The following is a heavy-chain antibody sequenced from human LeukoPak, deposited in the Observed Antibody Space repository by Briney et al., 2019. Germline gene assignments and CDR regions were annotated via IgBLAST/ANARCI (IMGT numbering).Heavy chain of an antibody. J-gene: IGHJ3*02. Sequence: PSQTLSLTCTVSGGSISSGGYSWSWIRQPPGKGLEWIGYIYHSGSTYYNPSLKSRVTISVDRSKNQFSLKLSSVTAADTAVYYCARLDVTCCLAFDIWGQGTMVTVSS. D-gene: IGHD2-2*03. CDR2: IYHSGST. CDR1: GGSISSGGYS. CDR3: ARLDVTCCLAFDI. V-gene: IGHV4-30-2*01.